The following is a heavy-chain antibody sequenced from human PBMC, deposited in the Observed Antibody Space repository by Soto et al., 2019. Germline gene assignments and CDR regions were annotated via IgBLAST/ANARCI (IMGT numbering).Heavy chain of an antibody. Sequence: GGSLRLSCAASAFTFTSYGMHGVRQAPGKGLEWDAAISGIGSSTYYADSVKGRFTISRNNSKNTLYLQMNSLRPEDTEVYDCAKDRCPGASYYGMDFWGQGTTVTVSS. J-gene: IGHJ6*02. V-gene: IGHV3-23*01. CDR2: ISGIGSST. CDR1: AFTFTSYG. CDR3: AKDRCPGASYYGMDF. D-gene: IGHD1-26*01.